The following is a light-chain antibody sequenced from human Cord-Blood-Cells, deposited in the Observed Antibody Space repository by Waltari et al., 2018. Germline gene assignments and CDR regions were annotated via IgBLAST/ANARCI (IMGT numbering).Light chain of an antibody. V-gene: IGKV1-8*01. CDR1: QGISSS. CDR2: AAS. Sequence: AIRMTQSQSSFSASTGDRVTITCRASQGISSSLAWYQQKPWKAPKLLIYAASTLQSGVPSRFSGSGSGTDFTLTISCLQSEDFATYYCQQYYSYPFTFGPGTKVDIK. CDR3: QQYYSYPFT. J-gene: IGKJ3*01.